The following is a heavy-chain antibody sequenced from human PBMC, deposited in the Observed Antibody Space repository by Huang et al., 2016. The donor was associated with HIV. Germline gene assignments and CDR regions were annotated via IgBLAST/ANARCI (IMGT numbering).Heavy chain of an antibody. CDR1: GFTFSSYA. D-gene: IGHD6-13*01. Sequence: EVQLLESGGGLVQPGGSLRLSCAASGFTFSSYAMSWVRQAPGKGLEWFASITVRGSSSYYADSVKGRFTISRDNSKNTLYLQMNSLRAEDTAIYYCAKADSGAAAGSLVDYWGQGTLVTVSS. CDR3: AKADSGAAAGSLVDY. V-gene: IGHV3-23*01. J-gene: IGHJ4*02. CDR2: ITVRGSSS.